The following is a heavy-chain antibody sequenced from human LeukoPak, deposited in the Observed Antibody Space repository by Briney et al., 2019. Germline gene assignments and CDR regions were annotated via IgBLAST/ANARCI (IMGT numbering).Heavy chain of an antibody. CDR2: IYYSGST. V-gene: IGHV4-59*01. CDR1: GGSISSYY. CDR3: ARALITMVRGVIGNWFDP. D-gene: IGHD3-10*01. J-gene: IGHJ5*02. Sequence: KPSETLSLTCTVSGGSISSYYWSWIRQPPGKGLEWIGYIYYSGSTNYNPSLKSRVTISVDTSKNQFSLKLSSVTAADTAVYYCARALITMVRGVIGNWFDPWGQGTLVTVSS.